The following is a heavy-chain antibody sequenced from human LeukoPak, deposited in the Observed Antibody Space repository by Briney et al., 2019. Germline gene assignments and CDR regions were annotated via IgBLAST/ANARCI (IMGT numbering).Heavy chain of an antibody. CDR2: IYPGDSDT. CDR3: ARKVYMDV. CDR1: GYNFGNSW. J-gene: IGHJ6*03. Sequence: GESLKISCKGSGYNFGNSWIAWVRQMPGKGLEWMGIIYPGDSDTKYGPSFQGQVTISADKSISTAYLQWSSLKASDSAIYYCARKVYMDVWGEGTTVTVSS. V-gene: IGHV5-51*01.